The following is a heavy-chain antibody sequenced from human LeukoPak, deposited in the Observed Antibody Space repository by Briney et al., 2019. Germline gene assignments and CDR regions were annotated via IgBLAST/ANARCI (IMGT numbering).Heavy chain of an antibody. D-gene: IGHD3-16*01. CDR3: ARLRSYGYYYDGMDV. CDR2: ITSSGSTK. Sequence: GRSLRLSCAASGFTFSSYSMNWVRQAPGKGLEWVSYITSSGSTKYYADSVKGRFTISRDNAKNSLYLQMNSLRAEDTAVYYCARLRSYGYYYDGMDVWGQGTTVTVSS. V-gene: IGHV3-48*04. CDR1: GFTFSSYS. J-gene: IGHJ6*02.